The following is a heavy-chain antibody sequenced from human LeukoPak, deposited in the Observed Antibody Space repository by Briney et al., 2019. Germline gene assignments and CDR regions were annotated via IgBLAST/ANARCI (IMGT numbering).Heavy chain of an antibody. J-gene: IGHJ4*02. V-gene: IGHV3-21*01. Sequence: LRXSXXASGFTXSSYWMHWVRQAPGKGLEWVSSISSSSSYIYYADSVKGRFTISRDNAKNSLYLQMNSLRAEDTAVYYCARDRGGIDYWGQGTLVTVSS. CDR2: ISSSSSYI. D-gene: IGHD3-10*01. CDR1: GFTXSSYW. CDR3: ARDRGGIDY.